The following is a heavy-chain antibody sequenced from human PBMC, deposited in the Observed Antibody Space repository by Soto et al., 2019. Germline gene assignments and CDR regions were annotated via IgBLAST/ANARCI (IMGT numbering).Heavy chain of an antibody. Sequence: PSETLSLTCDVHGGSFSAYYWSWIRQPPGKGLEWIGEINDSGSINYNPSLKSRVTILLDTSKNQFSLKLSSVTSADTAVYYCARGVEYDDSGWLDPWGQGILVTVSS. V-gene: IGHV4-34*01. J-gene: IGHJ5*02. CDR3: ARGVEYDDSGWLDP. D-gene: IGHD3-3*01. CDR2: INDSGSI. CDR1: GGSFSAYY.